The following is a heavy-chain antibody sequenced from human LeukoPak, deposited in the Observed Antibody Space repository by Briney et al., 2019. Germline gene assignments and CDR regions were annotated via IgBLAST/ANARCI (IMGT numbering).Heavy chain of an antibody. D-gene: IGHD4-23*01. CDR3: ARDFRATVVTAGPDY. CDR2: IRYDGTNE. Sequence: GGSLRLSCAASGFTFSSYAMHWVRQAPGKGLEWVAFIRYDGTNEYYTDSVKGRFTISRDNSKNTLYLQMNSLRTEDTAVYYCARDFRATVVTAGPDYWGQGTLVTVSS. J-gene: IGHJ4*02. CDR1: GFTFSSYA. V-gene: IGHV3-30*02.